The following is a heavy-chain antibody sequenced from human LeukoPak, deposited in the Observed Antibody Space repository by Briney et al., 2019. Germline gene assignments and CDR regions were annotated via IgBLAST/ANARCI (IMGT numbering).Heavy chain of an antibody. Sequence: GGSLRLSCAASGFTFSGYSMNWVRQAPGKGLEWVAYIRSSGSPIYYADSVKGRFTISRDSAKNSLYLQMNSLRDEDTAVYYCVRDPDALDFWGQGTPVTVSS. J-gene: IGHJ4*02. V-gene: IGHV3-48*02. CDR2: IRSSGSPI. CDR1: GFTFSGYS. CDR3: VRDPDALDF.